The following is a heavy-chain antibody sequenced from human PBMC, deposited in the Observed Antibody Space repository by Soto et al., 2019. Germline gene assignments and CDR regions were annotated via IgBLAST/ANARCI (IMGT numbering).Heavy chain of an antibody. J-gene: IGHJ6*02. V-gene: IGHV1-69*12. CDR2: IMPIFRTP. CDR1: GGTFRNSA. CDR3: ARDNDRPQLGGNYYYILDV. D-gene: IGHD1-1*01. Sequence: QVQLEQSGAEVKKPGSSVKVSCKASGGTFRNSAISWVRQAPGQGLEWMGGIMPIFRTPDYAQKFHGRVTIPADESTSTAYMELSGLRSDDTAVYFCARDNDRPQLGGNYYYILDVWGHGTTVTVSS.